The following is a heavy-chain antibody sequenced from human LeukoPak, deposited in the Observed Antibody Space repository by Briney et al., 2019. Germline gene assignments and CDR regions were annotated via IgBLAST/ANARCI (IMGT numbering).Heavy chain of an antibody. V-gene: IGHV5-51*01. Sequence: GESLKISCKGSGYDFPPYWIAWVRQMPGKGLEWMGIIYPHDSDTRYSPSFQGQVTISADKSFSTAYLQWSSLTASDTAVYYCARRIPDGHYVGFDYWGQGTLVTVSS. CDR3: ARRIPDGHYVGFDY. CDR2: IYPHDSDT. CDR1: GYDFPPYW. J-gene: IGHJ4*02. D-gene: IGHD3-3*01.